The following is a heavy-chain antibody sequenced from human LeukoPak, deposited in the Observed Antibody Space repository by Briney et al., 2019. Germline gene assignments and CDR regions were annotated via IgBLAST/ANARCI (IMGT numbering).Heavy chain of an antibody. Sequence: ASVKVSCKTSAYPFTTYYMHWVRQAPGQGLEWMGVINSSDGSTSYAQKFRGRLTITRDTSTSTLYMDLSSLIFEDTAVYFCTRDSSRGWFSVDHWGQGTLVTVSS. V-gene: IGHV1-46*01. CDR2: INSSDGST. D-gene: IGHD6-19*01. CDR3: TRDSSRGWFSVDH. CDR1: AYPFTTYY. J-gene: IGHJ4*02.